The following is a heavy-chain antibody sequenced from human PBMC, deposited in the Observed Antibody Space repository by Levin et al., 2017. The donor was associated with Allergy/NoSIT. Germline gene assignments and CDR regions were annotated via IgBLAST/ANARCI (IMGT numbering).Heavy chain of an antibody. V-gene: IGHV4-39*02. CDR2: IYYTGSS. Sequence: GSLRLSWTVSGGSIISTNYYWGWIRQPPGKGLEWIGSIYYTGSSHYNPSLKSRVTISVDTSKDHFSLNLTSVTAADTAVYFCARSSSLEYFDPWGQGTLVTVSS. CDR3: ARSSSLEYFDP. D-gene: IGHD3-3*01. CDR1: GGSIISTNYY. J-gene: IGHJ5*02.